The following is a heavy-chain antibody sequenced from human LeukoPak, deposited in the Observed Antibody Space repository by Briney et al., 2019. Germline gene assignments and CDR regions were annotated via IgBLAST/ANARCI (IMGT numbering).Heavy chain of an antibody. J-gene: IGHJ4*02. V-gene: IGHV3-21*01. D-gene: IGHD2-15*01. CDR1: GFTFSSYS. Sequence: GGSLRLSCAASGFTFSSYSMNWVRQAPGKGLEWVSSISSSSSYIYYADSVKGRSPISRDNAKNSLYLQMNSLRAEDTAVYYCAMVGVADTIDYWGQGTLVTVSS. CDR3: AMVGVADTIDY. CDR2: ISSSSSYI.